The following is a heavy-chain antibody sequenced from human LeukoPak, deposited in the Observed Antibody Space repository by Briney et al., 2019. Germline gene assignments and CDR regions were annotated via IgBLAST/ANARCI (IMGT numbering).Heavy chain of an antibody. Sequence: KPSETLSLTCTVSGGSISSSSYYWGWIRQPPGKGLEWIGSIYYSGSTYYNPSLKSRVTISVDTSKNQSSLKLSSVTAADTAVYYCARDLDDYSGSYSFDYWGQGTLVTVSS. CDR3: ARDLDDYSGSYSFDY. CDR1: GGSISSSSYY. D-gene: IGHD1-26*01. V-gene: IGHV4-39*07. CDR2: IYYSGST. J-gene: IGHJ4*02.